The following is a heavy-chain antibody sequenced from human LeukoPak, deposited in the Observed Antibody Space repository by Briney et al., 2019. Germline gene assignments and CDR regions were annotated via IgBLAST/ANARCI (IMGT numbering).Heavy chain of an antibody. CDR2: IIDSGAT. Sequence: GGSLRLSCAVSGFPFSSFSMTWVRQAPGKGLEWVSSIIDSGATYYADSVKGRFTISRDSFRGMLFLQMDSLRVEDTAVYFCAKGSVGNADFASWGQGALVTVSS. J-gene: IGHJ4*02. D-gene: IGHD6-25*01. CDR3: AKGSVGNADFAS. V-gene: IGHV3-23*01. CDR1: GFPFSSFS.